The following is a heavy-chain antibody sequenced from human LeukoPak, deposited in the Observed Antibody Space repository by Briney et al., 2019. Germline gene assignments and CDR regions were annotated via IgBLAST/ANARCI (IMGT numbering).Heavy chain of an antibody. V-gene: IGHV1-69*05. CDR1: GYSFTAYG. Sequence: SVKVSCKASGYSFTAYGITWMRQAPGQGLEWMGGIIPIFGTANYAQKFQGRVTITTDESTSTAYMELSSLRSEDTAVYYCARDKMYSSGWALDYWGQGTLVTVSS. D-gene: IGHD6-19*01. J-gene: IGHJ4*02. CDR3: ARDKMYSSGWALDY. CDR2: IIPIFGTA.